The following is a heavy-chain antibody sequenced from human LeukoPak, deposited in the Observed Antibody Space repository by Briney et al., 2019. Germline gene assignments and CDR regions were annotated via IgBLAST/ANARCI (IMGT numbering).Heavy chain of an antibody. CDR3: ARDRLAFDDCFDY. Sequence: PGGSLRLSCAASGFTFSSYSMNWVRQAPGKGLEWVSSISSSSSYIYYADSVKGRFTISRDNAKNSLYLQMNSLRAEDTAVYYCARDRLAFDDCFDYWGQGTLVTVSS. CDR1: GFTFSSYS. D-gene: IGHD1-1*01. CDR2: ISSSSSYI. V-gene: IGHV3-21*01. J-gene: IGHJ4*02.